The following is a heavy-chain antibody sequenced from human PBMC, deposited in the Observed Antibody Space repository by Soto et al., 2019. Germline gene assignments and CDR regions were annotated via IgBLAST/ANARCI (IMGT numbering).Heavy chain of an antibody. J-gene: IGHJ3*02. CDR2: ISSSGSTI. V-gene: IGHV3-11*01. CDR3: ARAGDCGGSCYAFDI. Sequence: GGSLRLSCAASGFTLSDYYMSWIRQAPGKGLEWVSYISSSGSTIYYADSVKGRFTISRDNAKNSLYLQMNSLRAEDTAVYYCARAGDCGGSCYAFDIWGQGTMVTVSS. CDR1: GFTLSDYY. D-gene: IGHD2-15*01.